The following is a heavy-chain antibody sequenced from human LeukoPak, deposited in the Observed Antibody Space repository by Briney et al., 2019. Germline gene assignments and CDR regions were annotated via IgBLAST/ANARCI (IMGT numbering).Heavy chain of an antibody. CDR1: GGSISSGGYY. D-gene: IGHD5-12*01. J-gene: IGHJ5*02. CDR2: IYYSGST. CDR3: ARASNSGYNYRPPFDP. V-gene: IGHV4-31*03. Sequence: PSQTLSPTCTVSGGSISSGGYYWSWIRQHPGKGLEWIGYIYYSGSTYYNPSLKSRVTISVDTSKNQFSLKLSSVTAADTAVYYCARASNSGYNYRPPFDPWGQGTLVTVSS.